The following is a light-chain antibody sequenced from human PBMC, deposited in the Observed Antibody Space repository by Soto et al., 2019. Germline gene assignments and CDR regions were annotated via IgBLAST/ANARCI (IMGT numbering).Light chain of an antibody. CDR1: QDISLW. CDR2: APS. Sequence: DIQMTQSPPSVSASVGARFTITCRASQDISLWLGWYQQEPGNAPKLLIYAPSGVQSGVSPSFRGSGSGTDFTLPISSLQCEDFSIYFCLQANSLLLTFGGGTQV. J-gene: IGKJ4*01. V-gene: IGKV1D-12*01. CDR3: LQANSLLLT.